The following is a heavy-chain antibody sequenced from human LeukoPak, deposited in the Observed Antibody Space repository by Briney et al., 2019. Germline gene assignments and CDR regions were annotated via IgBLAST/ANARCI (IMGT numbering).Heavy chain of an antibody. J-gene: IGHJ4*02. CDR3: ARETSPYRSGWEQYFDY. CDR1: GGSISSYY. D-gene: IGHD6-19*01. CDR2: IYYSGST. V-gene: IGHV4-59*01. Sequence: SETLSLTCTVSGGSISSYYWSWIRQPPGKGLEWIGYIYYSGSTNYNPSLKSRVTISVDTSKNQFSLKLTSVTAADTAVYYCARETSPYRSGWEQYFDYWGQGTLVTVPS.